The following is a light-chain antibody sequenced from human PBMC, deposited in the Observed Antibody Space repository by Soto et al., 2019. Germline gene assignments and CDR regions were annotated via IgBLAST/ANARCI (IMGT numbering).Light chain of an antibody. CDR2: DAV. CDR3: QQYGSSPPSI. Sequence: ETVLTQSPGTLSLSPGESATLSCRASQSVTSNYLAWYQQKPGQAPRLLIYDAVYRATGIPDRFSGSGSGTDFTLTISRLEPEDFAVYSCQQYGSSPPSIFGQGTRL. J-gene: IGKJ5*01. CDR1: QSVTSNY. V-gene: IGKV3-20*01.